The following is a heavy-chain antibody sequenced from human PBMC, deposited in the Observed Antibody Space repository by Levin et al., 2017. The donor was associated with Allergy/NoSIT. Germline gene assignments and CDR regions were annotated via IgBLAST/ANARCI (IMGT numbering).Heavy chain of an antibody. CDR1: GGSFSGYY. V-gene: IGHV4-34*01. D-gene: IGHD3-16*02. Sequence: SETLSLTCAVYGGSFSGYYWSWIRQPPGKGLEWIGEINHSGSTNYNPSLKSRVTISVDTSKNQFSLKLSSVTAADTAVYYCARGASQYDYIWGSYRYSRNLFDYWGQGTLVTVSS. CDR3: ARGASQYDYIWGSYRYSRNLFDY. J-gene: IGHJ4*02. CDR2: INHSGST.